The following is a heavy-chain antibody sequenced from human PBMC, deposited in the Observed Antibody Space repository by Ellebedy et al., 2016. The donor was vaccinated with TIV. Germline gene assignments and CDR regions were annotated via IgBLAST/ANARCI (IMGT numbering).Heavy chain of an antibody. D-gene: IGHD3-3*01. CDR1: GGSISSSSYY. Sequence: MPSETLSLTCTVSGGSISSSSYYWGWIRQPPGKGLEWIGSIYYSGSTYYNPSLKSRVTISVDTSKNQFSLKLSSVTAADTAVYYCARHSFLPRLYYFDYWGQGTLVTVSS. J-gene: IGHJ4*02. CDR2: IYYSGST. CDR3: ARHSFLPRLYYFDY. V-gene: IGHV4-39*01.